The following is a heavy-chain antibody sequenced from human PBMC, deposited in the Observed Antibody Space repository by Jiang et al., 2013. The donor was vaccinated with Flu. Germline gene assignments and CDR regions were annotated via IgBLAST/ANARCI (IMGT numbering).Heavy chain of an antibody. Sequence: GPGLVKPSETLSLTCSVSSSINNFFWSWIRQPPGKGPEYIGYIYYTGSTNYNPSLKSRVSMSIDTSKDQFSLKLRSVTAADTAVYYCARATADWGVKYSYFDLWGRGTLVTVSS. CDR1: SSINNFF. CDR3: ARATADWGVKYSYFDL. D-gene: IGHD3-9*01. V-gene: IGHV4-59*01. CDR2: IYYTGST. J-gene: IGHJ2*01.